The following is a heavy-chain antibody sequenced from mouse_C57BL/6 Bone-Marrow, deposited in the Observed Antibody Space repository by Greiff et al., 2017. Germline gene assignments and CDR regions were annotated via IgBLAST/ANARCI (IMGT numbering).Heavy chain of an antibody. D-gene: IGHD1-1*01. V-gene: IGHV1-62-2*01. CDR3: ARHKGHYGSSPYYAMDY. CDR1: GYTFTEYT. CDR2: FYPGSGSI. J-gene: IGHJ4*01. Sequence: QVQLQQSGAELVKPGASVKLSCKASGYTFTEYTIHWVKQRSGQGLEWIGWFYPGSGSIQYNEKFKDKATLTADKSSSTVYMEHRKLTSEDSAVYFCARHKGHYGSSPYYAMDYWGQGTSVTVSS.